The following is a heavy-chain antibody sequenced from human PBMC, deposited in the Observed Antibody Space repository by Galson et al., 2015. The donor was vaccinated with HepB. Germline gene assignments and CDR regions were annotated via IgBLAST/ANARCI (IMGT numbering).Heavy chain of an antibody. CDR1: GFPLSTSGMC. Sequence: ALVKPTQTLTLTCTFSGFPLSTSGMCVSWIRQPPGKALEWLARIDWDDDKYYSTSLKTRLTISKDTSKNQVVLTMTNMDPVDTATYYCARITMVRGVIRPYYYYGMDVWGQGTTVTVSS. D-gene: IGHD3-10*01. CDR2: IDWDDDK. CDR3: ARITMVRGVIRPYYYYGMDV. J-gene: IGHJ6*02. V-gene: IGHV2-70*11.